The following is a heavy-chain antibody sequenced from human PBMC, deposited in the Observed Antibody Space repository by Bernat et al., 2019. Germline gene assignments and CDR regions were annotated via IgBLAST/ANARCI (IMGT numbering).Heavy chain of an antibody. CDR2: IYSGGEV. J-gene: IGHJ5*02. Sequence: EVQLVESGGGLVQPGGSLRLSCAASGFTVSSNFMSWVRQAPGKGLEWVSVIYSGGEVHYADSVKGRFTISRDNSKNTLYLQMNSLRAEDTALYYGARDSDYYGSGRLGWFDPWGQGALVTVSS. CDR3: ARDSDYYGSGRLGWFDP. D-gene: IGHD3-10*01. V-gene: IGHV3-66*01. CDR1: GFTVSSNF.